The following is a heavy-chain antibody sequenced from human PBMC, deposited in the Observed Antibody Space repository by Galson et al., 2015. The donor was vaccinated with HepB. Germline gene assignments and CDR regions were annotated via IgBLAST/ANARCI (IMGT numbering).Heavy chain of an antibody. CDR3: ASPFCIGGNCYPLWY. Sequence: SLRLSCAASGFIVRTSYMSWVRQAPGKGLEWVSTIYSGGHGYYTDSVKGLFSISRDTSKNTVYLQMNSLRVEDTAVYYCASPFCIGGNCYPLWYWGQGTLVTVSS. J-gene: IGHJ4*02. V-gene: IGHV3-53*01. D-gene: IGHD2-21*02. CDR2: IYSGGHG. CDR1: GFIVRTSY.